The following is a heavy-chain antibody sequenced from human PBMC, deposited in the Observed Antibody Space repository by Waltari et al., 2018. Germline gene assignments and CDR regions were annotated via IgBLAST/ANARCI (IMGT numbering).Heavy chain of an antibody. J-gene: IGHJ3*01. CDR3: ARDNPYSSSWLLFFDTFDV. Sequence: QVHLVESGGGVVQPGRSLSLSCAAAGFTFSSHSMPWVRQAPGKGLEWVAVISNDGSNKNYAVSVEGRFTISRDNSKNTLNLQMDGLRAEDTAVYYCARDNPYSSSWLLFFDTFDVWGQGTMVTVSS. CDR2: ISNDGSNK. CDR1: GFTFSSHS. D-gene: IGHD6-13*01. V-gene: IGHV3-30-3*01.